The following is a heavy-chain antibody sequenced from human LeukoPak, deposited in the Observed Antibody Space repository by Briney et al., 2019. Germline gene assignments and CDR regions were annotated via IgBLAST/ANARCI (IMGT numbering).Heavy chain of an antibody. CDR3: ASQSYSLFDY. CDR1: GFSFSSHW. V-gene: IGHV3-7*03. Sequence: GRSLRLSCVASGFSFSSHWMRCDRQVQGEGLGWEANIKPDGSDKDYVDSVKSRFTISRDNAKNSLYLQMNSLRAEDTAVYYCASQSYSLFDYWGQGTLVTVSS. J-gene: IGHJ4*02. CDR2: IKPDGSDK. D-gene: IGHD2-2*02.